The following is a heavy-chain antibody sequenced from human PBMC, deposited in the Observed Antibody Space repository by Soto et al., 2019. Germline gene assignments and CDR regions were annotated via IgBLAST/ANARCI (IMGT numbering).Heavy chain of an antibody. CDR1: GFTFSSYA. D-gene: IGHD2-2*01. V-gene: IGHV3-30*07. Sequence: QVQLVESGGGVVQPGRSLRLSCAASGFTFSSYAMHWVAVISYDGSNKYYADSVKGRFTISRDNSKNTLYLQMNSLRAEDTAVYYCASGGYCISPSCYAHYYYGMDVWGQGTTVTVSS. CDR2: ISYDGSNK. CDR3: ASGGYCISPSCYAHYYYGMDV. J-gene: IGHJ6*02.